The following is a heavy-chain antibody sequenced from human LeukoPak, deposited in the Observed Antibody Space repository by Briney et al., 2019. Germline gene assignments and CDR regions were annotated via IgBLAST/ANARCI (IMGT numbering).Heavy chain of an antibody. Sequence: GGSLRLSCAASGFTFSGYGMHWLRQAPGKGLEWVAFIRYDGSNKYYADSVKGRFTISRDNSKNTLYLQMNSLRAEDTAVYYCARESKSGDAFDIWGQGTMVTVSS. CDR3: ARESKSGDAFDI. V-gene: IGHV3-30*02. CDR1: GFTFSGYG. CDR2: IRYDGSNK. J-gene: IGHJ3*02. D-gene: IGHD1-26*01.